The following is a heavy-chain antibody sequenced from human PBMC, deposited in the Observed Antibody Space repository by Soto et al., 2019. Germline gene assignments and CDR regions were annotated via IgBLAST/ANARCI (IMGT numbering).Heavy chain of an antibody. CDR2: ISGSGGST. J-gene: IGHJ4*02. CDR1: GFTFSSYA. Sequence: GGSLRLSCAASGFTFSSYAMSWVRQAPWKGLEWVSAISGSGGSTYYADSVKGRFTISRDNSKNTLYLQMNSLRAEDTAVYYCAKDRKRITIFGVVTLWRYFDYWGQGTLVTVSS. CDR3: AKDRKRITIFGVVTLWRYFDY. D-gene: IGHD3-3*01. V-gene: IGHV3-23*01.